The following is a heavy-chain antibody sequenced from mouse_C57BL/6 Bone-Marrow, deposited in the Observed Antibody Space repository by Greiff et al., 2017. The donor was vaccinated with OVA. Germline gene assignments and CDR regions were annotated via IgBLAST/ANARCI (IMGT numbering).Heavy chain of an antibody. D-gene: IGHD2-1*01. CDR2: ISNGGGST. Sequence: EVQLVESGGGLVQPGGSLKLSCAASGFTFSDYYMYWVRQTPEKRLEWVAYISNGGGSTYYPDTVKGRFTISRDNAKNTLFLQMTSLRSEDTAMYYCIIYYGNYDAMDYWGQGTSVTVSS. CDR3: IIYYGNYDAMDY. CDR1: GFTFSDYY. J-gene: IGHJ4*01. V-gene: IGHV5-12*03.